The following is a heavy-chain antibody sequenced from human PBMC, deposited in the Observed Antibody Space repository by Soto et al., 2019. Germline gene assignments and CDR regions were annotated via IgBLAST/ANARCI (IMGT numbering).Heavy chain of an antibody. D-gene: IGHD3-10*01. CDR1: GFTFSNAW. CDR3: TTGNYYGSGTHYYYYYGMDV. Sequence: EVQLVGSGGGLVKPGGSLRLSCAASGFTFSNAWMNWVRQAPGKRLEWVGRIKSKTDGGTTDYAAPVKGRFTISRNDSKNTLYLQMNSLKTEETAVYYCTTGNYYGSGTHYYYYYGMDVGGQGTTVTVSS. V-gene: IGHV3-15*07. CDR2: IKSKTDGGTT. J-gene: IGHJ6*02.